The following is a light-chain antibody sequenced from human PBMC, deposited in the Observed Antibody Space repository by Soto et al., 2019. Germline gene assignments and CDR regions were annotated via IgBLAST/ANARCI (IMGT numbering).Light chain of an antibody. Sequence: EIVLTQSPGTLSLSPGERATLSCRASQRVSSSYLAWYQQKPGQAPRLLIYGASSRATGIPDRFSGSGSGTDFTITISRLEPEDFAVYYCQQYGSSLLFTFGPGTKVDI. CDR2: GAS. V-gene: IGKV3-20*01. J-gene: IGKJ3*01. CDR3: QQYGSSLLFT. CDR1: QRVSSSY.